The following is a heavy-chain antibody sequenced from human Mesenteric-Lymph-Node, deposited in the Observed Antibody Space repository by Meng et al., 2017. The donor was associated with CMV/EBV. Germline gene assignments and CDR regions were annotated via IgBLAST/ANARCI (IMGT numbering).Heavy chain of an antibody. D-gene: IGHD4-23*01. J-gene: IGHJ4*02. CDR3: ARHQRWLKSEGGFNY. Sequence: QVQQRQWGPGLLKPSETLSLTCAVYGGSLSGYYWSWICQPPGKGLEWIGEINHSGSTNYNPSLKSRVTISVDTSKNQFSLKLSSVTAADTAVYYCARHQRWLKSEGGFNYWGQGTLVTVSS. CDR1: GGSLSGYY. V-gene: IGHV4-34*01. CDR2: INHSGST.